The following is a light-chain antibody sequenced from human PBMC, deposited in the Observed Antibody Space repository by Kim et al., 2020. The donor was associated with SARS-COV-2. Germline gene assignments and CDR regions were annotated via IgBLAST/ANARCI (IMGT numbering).Light chain of an antibody. CDR3: QIYGTSPRYT. J-gene: IGKJ2*01. Sequence: SLGERATLSCGTSESVRTKYLAWYQQRPGLAPRLLIYGGDTRATGIPDRFSGSGSGTDFTLTISRLEPEDFAMYYCQIYGTSPRYTFGPGTKLEI. CDR1: ESVRTKY. V-gene: IGKV3D-20*01. CDR2: GGD.